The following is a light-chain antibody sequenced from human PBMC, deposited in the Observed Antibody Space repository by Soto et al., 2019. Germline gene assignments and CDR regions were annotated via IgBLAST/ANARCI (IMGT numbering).Light chain of an antibody. CDR3: QQRSQWPWT. V-gene: IGKV3-15*01. CDR1: QSVSSN. Sequence: EIVMTPSPATLSVSPVESATLSCRASQSVSSNLAWHQQKPGQAPRILMYDASTRATGISARFSGSGSGTEFTLTISSLQSEDFAVYYCQQRSQWPWTFGQGTKVDIK. CDR2: DAS. J-gene: IGKJ1*01.